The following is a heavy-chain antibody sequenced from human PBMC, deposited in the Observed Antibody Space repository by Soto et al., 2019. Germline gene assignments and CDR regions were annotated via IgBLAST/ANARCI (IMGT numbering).Heavy chain of an antibody. J-gene: IGHJ3*02. Sequence: QVQLVQSGAEVKNPGASVKVSCKASGYTFTSYGISWVRQAPGQGLEWMGWISAYNGNTNYARKLQGRVTMTTDTSTSTASMALWRVRSDDTAVYYCASVSRDNFCRVVTCFSVAGAFDIWGQATVVTVSS. D-gene: IGHD2-15*01. CDR3: ASVSRDNFCRVVTCFSVAGAFDI. V-gene: IGHV1-18*01. CDR1: GYTFTSYG. CDR2: ISAYNGNT.